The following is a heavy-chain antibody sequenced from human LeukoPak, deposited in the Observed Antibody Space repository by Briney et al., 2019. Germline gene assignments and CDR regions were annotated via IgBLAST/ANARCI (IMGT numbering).Heavy chain of an antibody. Sequence: PSETLSLTCAVYGGSFSGYYWSWIRQPPGKWLEWIGEINHSGSTNYNPPLKSRVTISVDTSKNQFSLKLSSVTAADTAVYYCARDRDGYNFRFDYWGQGTLVTLSS. V-gene: IGHV4-34*01. J-gene: IGHJ4*02. CDR3: ARDRDGYNFRFDY. D-gene: IGHD5-24*01. CDR1: GGSFSGYY. CDR2: INHSGST.